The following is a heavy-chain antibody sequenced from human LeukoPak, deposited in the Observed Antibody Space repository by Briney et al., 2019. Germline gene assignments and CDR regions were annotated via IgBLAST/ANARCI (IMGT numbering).Heavy chain of an antibody. Sequence: GGSLRLSCAASGFTFSSYSMNWVRQAPGKGLEWVSSISSSSSYIYYAGSVKGRFTISRDNAKNSLYLQMNSLRAEDTAVYYCARDLRITIFDWGQGTLVTVSS. CDR1: GFTFSSYS. D-gene: IGHD3-9*01. CDR3: ARDLRITIFD. CDR2: ISSSSSYI. V-gene: IGHV3-21*01. J-gene: IGHJ4*02.